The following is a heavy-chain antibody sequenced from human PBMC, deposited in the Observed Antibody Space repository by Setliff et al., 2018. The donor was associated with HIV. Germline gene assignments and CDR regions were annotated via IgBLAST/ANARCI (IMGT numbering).Heavy chain of an antibody. CDR3: AREWNGGYDY. CDR2: IKQDGSEK. J-gene: IGHJ4*02. Sequence: PGGSLRLSCAASGFTFNSYWMSWVRQAPGKGLEWVANIKQDGSEKYYVDSVKGRFTISRDNAKNSLYLQMNSLRAEDTAVYYCAREWNGGYDYWGQGTLVTVSS. CDR1: GFTFNSYW. D-gene: IGHD2-8*01. V-gene: IGHV3-7*01.